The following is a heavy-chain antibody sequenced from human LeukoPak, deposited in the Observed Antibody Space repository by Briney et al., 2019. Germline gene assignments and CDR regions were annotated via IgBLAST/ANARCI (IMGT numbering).Heavy chain of an antibody. CDR2: ISSSNTI. V-gene: IGHV3-48*03. CDR1: GFTFSSYE. J-gene: IGHJ4*02. D-gene: IGHD3-10*01. Sequence: GGSLRLSCAASGFTFSSYEMNWVRQAPGKGLEWISYISSSNTIYYAVSVKGRFTISRDNANNSLYLQMNSLRAEDTAVYYCARDHYYGSGSFDYWGQGTLVTVSS. CDR3: ARDHYYGSGSFDY.